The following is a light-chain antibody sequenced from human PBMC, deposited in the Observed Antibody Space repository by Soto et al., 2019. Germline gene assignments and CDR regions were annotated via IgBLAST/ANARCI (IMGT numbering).Light chain of an antibody. CDR2: DAS. CDR1: QSVTSY. V-gene: IGKV3-11*01. J-gene: IGKJ5*01. CDR3: QQRSNWQIT. Sequence: EIVLTQSPAPLALSPGARATPSCRASQSVTSYLAWYQQKPGQAPGLLIYDASSWATGIPARFSGSGSGTDFTLTISSLEPEDFAVYYCQQRSNWQITFGQGTRLEIK.